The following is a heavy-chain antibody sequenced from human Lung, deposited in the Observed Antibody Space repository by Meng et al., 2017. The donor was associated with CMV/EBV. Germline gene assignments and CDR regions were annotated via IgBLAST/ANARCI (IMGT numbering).Heavy chain of an antibody. CDR2: IYSGGNT. V-gene: IGHV3-53*01. CDR1: GFTVSSNY. D-gene: IGHD2-2*01. CDR3: ARNNCSSTSCYSLYYYGMDV. J-gene: IGHJ6*02. Sequence: GEXXTISCAASGFTVSSNYMSWVRQAPGKGLEWVSVIYSGGNTYYADSVKGRFTISRDNSKNTLYLQMNSLRAEDTAVYYCARNNCSSTSCYSLYYYGMDVGXQGTXVTVSS.